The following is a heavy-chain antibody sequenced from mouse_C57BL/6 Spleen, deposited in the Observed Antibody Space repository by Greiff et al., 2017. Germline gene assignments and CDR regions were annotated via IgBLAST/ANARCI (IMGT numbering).Heavy chain of an antibody. J-gene: IGHJ3*01. D-gene: IGHD2-4*01. Sequence: QVQLQQSGAELVKPGASVKLSCKASGYTFTSYWMHWVKQRPGQGLEWIGMIHPNSGSTNYNEKFKSKATLTVDKSSSTAYMQLSSLTSEDSAVYYCARPVYYDDDVGFAYWGQGTLVTVSA. CDR3: ARPVYYDDDVGFAY. CDR1: GYTFTSYW. CDR2: IHPNSGST. V-gene: IGHV1-64*01.